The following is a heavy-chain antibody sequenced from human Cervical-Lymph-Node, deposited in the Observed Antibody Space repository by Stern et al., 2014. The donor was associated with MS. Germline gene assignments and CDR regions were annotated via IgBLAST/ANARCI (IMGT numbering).Heavy chain of an antibody. CDR2: IYPGDSDN. CDR1: GYSFPAYW. D-gene: IGHD6-6*01. CDR3: ARQEGSRHYGLDV. J-gene: IGHJ6*02. Sequence: EMQLVESGAAVKKSGESLKISCKGSGYSFPAYWIAWVRQMPGKGLEWMGIIYPGDSDNRCSPSFQGQVTISADKSTRTAYLQWSSLKASDTAMYYCARQEGSRHYGLDVWGQGTTVTVSS. V-gene: IGHV5-51*01.